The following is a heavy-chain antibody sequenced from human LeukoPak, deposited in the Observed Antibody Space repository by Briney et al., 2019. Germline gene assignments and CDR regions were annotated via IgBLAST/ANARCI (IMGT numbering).Heavy chain of an antibody. J-gene: IGHJ4*02. CDR3: ARLAYSGYGGSFDY. Sequence: GGSLRLSCAASGFTVSSNYMSWVRQAPGKGLEWVSVIYTGGSTYYADSVKGRFTISRDNSKNTLYLQMNSLRAEDTAVYYCARLAYSGYGGSFDYWGQGTLVTVSS. V-gene: IGHV3-66*01. D-gene: IGHD5-12*01. CDR2: IYTGGST. CDR1: GFTVSSNY.